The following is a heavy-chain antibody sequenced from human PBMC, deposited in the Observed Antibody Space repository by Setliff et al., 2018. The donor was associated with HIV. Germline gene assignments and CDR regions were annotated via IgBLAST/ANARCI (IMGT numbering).Heavy chain of an antibody. CDR1: GDSISSSSYH. CDR2: MYYSGNT. V-gene: IGHV4-39*01. Sequence: KPSETLSLTCIVSGDSISSSSYHWGWIRQPPGKGLEWIGSMYYSGNTYNNPSLKSRVTISVDTSKNQFSLKLSSVTATDTAIYYCAGLPRTRDGYHPNDYWGQGTLVTAPQ. D-gene: IGHD5-12*01. CDR3: AGLPRTRDGYHPNDY. J-gene: IGHJ4*02.